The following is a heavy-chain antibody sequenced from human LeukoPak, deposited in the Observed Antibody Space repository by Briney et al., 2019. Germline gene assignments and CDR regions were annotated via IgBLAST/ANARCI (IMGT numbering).Heavy chain of an antibody. CDR3: ARGHRRDGYNWDY. J-gene: IGHJ4*02. CDR2: IYTSGST. V-gene: IGHV4-61*02. CDR1: GGSISSGSYY. Sequence: SQTLSLTCTVSGGSISSGSYYWSWIRQPAGKGLEWIGRIYTSGSTNYNPSLKSRVTISVDTSKNQFSLKLSSVTAADTAVYYCARGHRRDGYNWDYWGQGTLVTVSS. D-gene: IGHD5-24*01.